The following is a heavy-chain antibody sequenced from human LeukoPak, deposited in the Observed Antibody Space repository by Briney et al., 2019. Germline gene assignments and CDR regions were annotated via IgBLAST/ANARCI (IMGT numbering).Heavy chain of an antibody. V-gene: IGHV3-23*01. CDR2: ISGSGGST. D-gene: IGHD3-10*01. CDR3: AKDRGVIITGDAFDI. CDR1: GFIFSDYG. J-gene: IGHJ3*02. Sequence: GGSLRLSCAASGFIFSDYGMSWVRQAPGKGLEWVSAISGSGGSTYYADSVKGRFTISRDNSKNTLYLQMNSLRAEDTAVYYCAKDRGVIITGDAFDIWGQGTMVTVSS.